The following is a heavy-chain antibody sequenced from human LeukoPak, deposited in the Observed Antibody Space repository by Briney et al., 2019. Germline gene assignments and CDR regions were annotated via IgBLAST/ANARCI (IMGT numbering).Heavy chain of an antibody. CDR3: ARGYYDSSGYYSDVLDY. CDR2: IYYSGST. D-gene: IGHD3-22*01. J-gene: IGHJ4*02. V-gene: IGHV4-31*03. Sequence: SETLSLTCTVSGGSISSGGYYWSWIRQHPGKGLEWIGYIYYSGSTYYNPSLKSRVTISVDTSKSQFSLKLSSVTAADTAVYYCARGYYDSSGYYSDVLDYWGQGTLVTVSS. CDR1: GGSISSGGYY.